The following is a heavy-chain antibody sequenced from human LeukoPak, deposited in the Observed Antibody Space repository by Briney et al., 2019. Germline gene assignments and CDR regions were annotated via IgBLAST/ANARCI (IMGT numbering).Heavy chain of an antibody. CDR1: GFTFSSYW. CDR3: AREGITAAADY. CDR2: IKQDGSEK. J-gene: IGHJ4*02. Sequence: GGSLRLSCAASGFTFSSYWMSGVRQAPGKGLVWVANIKQDGSEKYYVDSLKGRFTISRDNAKNSLYLQLNSLRAEDTAVYYCAREGITAAADYWGQGTLVTVSS. V-gene: IGHV3-7*01. D-gene: IGHD6-13*01.